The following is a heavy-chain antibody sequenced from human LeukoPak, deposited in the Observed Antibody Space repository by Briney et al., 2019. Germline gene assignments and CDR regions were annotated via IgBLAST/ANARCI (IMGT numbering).Heavy chain of an antibody. CDR2: MYYSGST. D-gene: IGHD3-22*01. CDR3: ARPYYYDSRIDP. V-gene: IGHV4-30-4*01. CDR1: GGSISSGDYY. Sequence: KASQTLSLTCTVSGGSISSGDYYWSWIRQPPGKGVEWIAYMYYSGSTYYNPSLKSRVTMSADTSKNQHSLKLSSVTAADTAVYYCARPYYYDSRIDPWGQGILVTVSS. J-gene: IGHJ5*02.